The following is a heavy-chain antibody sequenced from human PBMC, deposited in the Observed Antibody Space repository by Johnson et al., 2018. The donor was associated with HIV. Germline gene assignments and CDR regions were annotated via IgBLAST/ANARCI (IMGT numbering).Heavy chain of an antibody. Sequence: QVQLVESGGGVVQPGRSLRLSCAASGFTFSSYGMHWVRQAPGKGLEWVAVIWYDGNNKYYADSVKGRFTISRDNSKNTLYLQMNSLRAEDTAVYYCARVGTVRDAFDIWGQGTMVTVSS. CDR1: GFTFSSYG. V-gene: IGHV3-33*01. CDR3: ARVGTVRDAFDI. J-gene: IGHJ3*02. CDR2: IWYDGNNK. D-gene: IGHD7-27*01.